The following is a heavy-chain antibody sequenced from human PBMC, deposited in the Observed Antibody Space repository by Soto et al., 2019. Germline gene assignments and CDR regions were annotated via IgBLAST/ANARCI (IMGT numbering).Heavy chain of an antibody. CDR2: ISYDGSNR. J-gene: IGHJ4*02. V-gene: IGHV3-30*18. Sequence: GGSLRLSWAASGFTFSNYGMHWVRQAPGKDVEWLAVISYDGSNRYYEDSVKGRFTISRDNSKNALYLQMNSLRAEDTAMYYCGKGYSSSSIFDYWGQGTLVTVSS. CDR3: GKGYSSSSIFDY. CDR1: GFTFSNYG. D-gene: IGHD6-6*01.